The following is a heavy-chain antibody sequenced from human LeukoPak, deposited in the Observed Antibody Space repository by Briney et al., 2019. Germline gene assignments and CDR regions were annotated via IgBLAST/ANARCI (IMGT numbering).Heavy chain of an antibody. J-gene: IGHJ6*03. V-gene: IGHV4-34*01. CDR1: GGSFSGYY. CDR3: ASRGGYRFRFTDYYYYYMDV. CDR2: INHSGNT. D-gene: IGHD5-12*01. Sequence: SETLSLTCAVYGGSFSGYYWSWIRQPPGKGLEWIGEINHSGNTKYNPSLKSRVTISVDTSKNQFSLKLNSVTAAVTAVYYCASRGGYRFRFTDYYYYYMDVWGNGTTVTVSS.